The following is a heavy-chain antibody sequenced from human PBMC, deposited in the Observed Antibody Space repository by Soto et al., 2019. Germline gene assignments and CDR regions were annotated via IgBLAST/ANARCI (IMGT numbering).Heavy chain of an antibody. CDR1: GGTFSSYG. Sequence: QVQLVQSGAEVKKPGSSVKVSCRAPGGTFSSYGISWVRQAPGQGLEWMGGIIPIFGTPNYAQKFQGRVTITADDSTSTAYMELSSLRSDDTAVYYCARVYDYFHYQIDDWGQGTLVTVSS. V-gene: IGHV1-69*01. CDR3: ARVYDYFHYQIDD. D-gene: IGHD3-16*01. J-gene: IGHJ4*02. CDR2: IIPIFGTP.